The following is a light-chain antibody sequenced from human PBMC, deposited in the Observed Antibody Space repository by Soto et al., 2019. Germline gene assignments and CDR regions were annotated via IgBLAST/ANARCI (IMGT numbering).Light chain of an antibody. CDR3: QHYDGSLT. CDR2: DSS. V-gene: IGKV3-11*01. CDR1: QNVGNY. Sequence: EIVLTQSPATLSLSPGERATLSCRASQNVGNYLAWYQQKPGQAPRLLIYDSSNRATGIPARFSGSGSGTDFTLTISSLEPEEFAVYYCQHYDGSLTFGGGTRVEIK. J-gene: IGKJ4*01.